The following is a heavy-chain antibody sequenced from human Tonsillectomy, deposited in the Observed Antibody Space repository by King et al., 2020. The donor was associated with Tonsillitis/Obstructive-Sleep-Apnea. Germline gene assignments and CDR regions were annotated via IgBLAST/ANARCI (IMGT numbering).Heavy chain of an antibody. V-gene: IGHV4-34*01. J-gene: IGHJ3*02. CDR1: GGSFSGYY. D-gene: IGHD4-17*01. CDR2: INHSGST. CDR3: SRGDGDYGDVFNI. Sequence: VQLQQWGAGLLKPSETLSLTCAVYGGSFSGYYWTWIRQSPGKGLDCIGEINHSGSTTYDPFLKTRVTISVDTSKNQFSLKLTSVTAADTAVYYCSRGDGDYGDVFNIWGQGTVVSVSS.